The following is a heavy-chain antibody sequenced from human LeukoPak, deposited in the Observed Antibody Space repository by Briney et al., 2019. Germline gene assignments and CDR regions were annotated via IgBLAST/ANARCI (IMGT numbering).Heavy chain of an antibody. Sequence: SETLSLTCAVYGGSFSGYYWSWIRQPPGKGLEWIGEINHSGSTNYNPSLKSRVTISVDTSKNQFSLELSSVTAADTAVYYCARVGPRYSGYDKRFDYWGQGTLVTVSS. V-gene: IGHV4-34*01. J-gene: IGHJ4*02. CDR1: GGSFSGYY. D-gene: IGHD5-12*01. CDR2: INHSGST. CDR3: ARVGPRYSGYDKRFDY.